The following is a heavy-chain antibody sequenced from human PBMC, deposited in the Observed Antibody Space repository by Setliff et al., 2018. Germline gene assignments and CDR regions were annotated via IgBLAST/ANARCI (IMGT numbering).Heavy chain of an antibody. D-gene: IGHD5-12*01. CDR3: ARGGYGGYHEALDI. V-gene: IGHV1-18*01. J-gene: IGHJ3*02. Sequence: ASVKVSCKTSGYPFTHQGVSWVRQAPGQGLEWMGWISAYNGDTNFIQKFHDRVTMTTDRSTSTAYMELRSLGSDDTAIYYCARGGYGGYHEALDIWGQGTMVTVSS. CDR2: ISAYNGDT. CDR1: GYPFTHQG.